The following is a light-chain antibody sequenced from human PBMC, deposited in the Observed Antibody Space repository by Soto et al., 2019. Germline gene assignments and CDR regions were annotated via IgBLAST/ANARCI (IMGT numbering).Light chain of an antibody. Sequence: QSVLTQPPSASGSPGQSVTIPCTGTSNDIGEYHYVSWYQQHPGKAPKLMIYEVTQRPSGVPHRFSGSKSGNTASLTVSGFQPEDEADYYCTSYAGSDNPVLFGGGPKLTVL. CDR2: EVT. J-gene: IGLJ2*01. CDR3: TSYAGSDNPVL. V-gene: IGLV2-8*01. CDR1: SNDIGEYHY.